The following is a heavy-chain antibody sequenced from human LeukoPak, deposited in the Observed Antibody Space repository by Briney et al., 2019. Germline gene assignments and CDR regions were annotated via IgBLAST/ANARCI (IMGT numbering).Heavy chain of an antibody. CDR3: ASVAYRYSSSWDV. CDR2: ISSSSSYI. CDR1: GFTFSIHV. D-gene: IGHD6-13*01. V-gene: IGHV3-21*01. J-gene: IGHJ6*04. Sequence: GGSLRLSCGASGFTFSIHVMSWVRQAPGKGLEWVSSISSSSSYIYYADSVKGRFTISRDNAKNSLYLQMNSLRAEDTAVYYCASVAYRYSSSWDVWGKGTTVTVSS.